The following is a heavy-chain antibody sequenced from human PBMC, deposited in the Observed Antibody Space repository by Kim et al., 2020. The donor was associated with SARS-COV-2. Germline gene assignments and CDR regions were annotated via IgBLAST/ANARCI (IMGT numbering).Heavy chain of an antibody. CDR2: ISWNSGSI. CDR3: AKGLPPGPNWNSHASPEYFDY. V-gene: IGHV3-9*01. D-gene: IGHD1-7*01. J-gene: IGHJ4*02. CDR1: GFTFDDYA. Sequence: GGSLRLSCAASGFTFDDYAMHWVRQAPGKGLEWVSGISWNSGSIGYADSVKGRFTISRDNAKNSLYLQMNSLRAEDTALYYCAKGLPPGPNWNSHASPEYFDYWGQGTLVTVSS.